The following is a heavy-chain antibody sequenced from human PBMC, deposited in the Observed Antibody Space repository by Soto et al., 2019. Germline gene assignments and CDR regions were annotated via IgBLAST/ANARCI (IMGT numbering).Heavy chain of an antibody. D-gene: IGHD3-10*01. CDR3: AGRSSLASVQVYFGEISNYNWFDP. CDR1: NGSISSAIYY. J-gene: IGHJ5*02. V-gene: IGHV4-39*01. Sequence: QLQLQESGPGLVKPSETLSLTCTVSNGSISSAIYYWGWIRQPPGKGLEWIGSIYHSGSTYYNPSLQGRVTISVDTSKNQCSLKLSSVTAADTAVYSCAGRSSLASVQVYFGEISNYNWFDPWGQGTLVTVSS. CDR2: IYHSGST.